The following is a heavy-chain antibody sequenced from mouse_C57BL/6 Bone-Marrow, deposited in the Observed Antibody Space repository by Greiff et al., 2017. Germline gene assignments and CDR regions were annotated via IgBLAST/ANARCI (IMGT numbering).Heavy chain of an antibody. V-gene: IGHV14-4*01. Sequence: RVESGAELVRPGASVKLSCTASGFNIKDDYMHWVKQRPEQGLEWIGWIDPENGDTEYASKFQGKATITADTSSNTAYLQLSSLTSEDTAVYYCTTHYGSSHWYFDVWGTGTTVTVSS. D-gene: IGHD1-1*01. CDR1: GFNIKDDY. CDR2: IDPENGDT. J-gene: IGHJ1*03. CDR3: TTHYGSSHWYFDV.